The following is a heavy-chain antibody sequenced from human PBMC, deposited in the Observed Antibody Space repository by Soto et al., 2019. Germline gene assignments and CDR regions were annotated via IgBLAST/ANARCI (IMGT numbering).Heavy chain of an antibody. CDR1: GGSISSSSYY. CDR2: TYYSGST. J-gene: IGHJ4*02. V-gene: IGHV4-39*01. D-gene: IGHD2-15*01. Sequence: SETLSLTCTVSGGSISSSSYYWGWIRQPPGKGLEWIGSTYYSGSTYYNPSLKSRVTISVDTSKNQFSLKLSSVTAADTAVYYCARHTPAISISDHWGQGTLVTVSS. CDR3: ARHTPAISISDH.